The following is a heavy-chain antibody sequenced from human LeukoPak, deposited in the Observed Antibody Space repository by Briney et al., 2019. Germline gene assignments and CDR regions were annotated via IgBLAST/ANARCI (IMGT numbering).Heavy chain of an antibody. CDR1: GVSVSSSTAA. CDR2: TYYRSKWYN. D-gene: IGHD3-10*01. J-gene: IGHJ4*02. Sequence: SQTLSLTCAISGVSVSSSTAAWNWIRQSPSRGLEWLGRTYYRSKWYNDYAVSVKSRITINPDTSKNQFSLQLNSVTPEDTAVYYCARGGVRGAAPLYYFDYWGQGTLVTVSS. CDR3: ARGGVRGAAPLYYFDY. V-gene: IGHV6-1*01.